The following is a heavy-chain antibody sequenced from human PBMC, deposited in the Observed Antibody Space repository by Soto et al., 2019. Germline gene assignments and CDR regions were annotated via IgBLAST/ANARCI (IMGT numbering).Heavy chain of an antibody. V-gene: IGHV5-51*01. CDR3: VKVLARGVGVPRFYFDS. CDR2: IYPGDSDT. D-gene: IGHD2-2*01. J-gene: IGHJ4*02. Sequence: GESLKISCKGSGYSFTSYWIGWVRQMPGKGLEWMGIIYPGDSDTRYSPSFQGQVTISADKSISTAYLQWSSLKASDTAMYYCVKVLARGVGVPRFYFDSWGQGALVTVSS. CDR1: GYSFTSYW.